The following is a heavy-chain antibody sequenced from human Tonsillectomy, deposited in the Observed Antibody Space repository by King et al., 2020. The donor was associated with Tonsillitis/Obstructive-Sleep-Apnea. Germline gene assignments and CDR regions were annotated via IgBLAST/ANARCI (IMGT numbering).Heavy chain of an antibody. CDR3: AKPADDY. CDR1: GFTFSSHS. V-gene: IGHV3-23*04. Sequence: VQLVESGGGLVQPGGSLRLSGAASGFTFSSHSMSWVRQAPGKGLEWVSSIIGSGDTTYYADSVKGRFTISRDNSKNTVYLQLRSLRADDAAVYYCAKPADDYWGQGTLVTVSS. J-gene: IGHJ4*02. CDR2: IIGSGDTT.